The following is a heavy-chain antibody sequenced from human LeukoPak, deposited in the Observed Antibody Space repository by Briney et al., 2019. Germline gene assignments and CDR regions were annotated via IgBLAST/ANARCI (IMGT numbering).Heavy chain of an antibody. V-gene: IGHV1-18*01. Sequence: ASVKVSCKASGYTFTSYGISWVRQAPGQGLEWMGWISAYNGNTNYAQKLQGRVTMTTDTSTSTAYRELRSLRSDDTAVYYCATSPTYYYDSSGYSAFDIWGQGTMVTVSS. CDR3: ATSPTYYYDSSGYSAFDI. CDR2: ISAYNGNT. J-gene: IGHJ3*02. D-gene: IGHD3-22*01. CDR1: GYTFTSYG.